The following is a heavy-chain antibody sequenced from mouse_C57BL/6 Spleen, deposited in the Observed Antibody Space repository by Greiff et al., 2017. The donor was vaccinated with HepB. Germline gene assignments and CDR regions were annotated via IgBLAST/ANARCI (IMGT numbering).Heavy chain of an antibody. J-gene: IGHJ4*01. V-gene: IGHV1-59*01. CDR2: IDPSDSYT. D-gene: IGHD3-1*01. CDR3: ARRGLSYAMDY. Sequence: VQLQQPGAELVRPGTSVKLSCKASGYTFTSYWMHWVKQRPGQGLEWIGVIDPSDSYTNYNQKFKGKATLTVDTSSSTAYMQLSSLTSEDSAVYYCARRGLSYAMDYWGQGTSVTVSS. CDR1: GYTFTSYW.